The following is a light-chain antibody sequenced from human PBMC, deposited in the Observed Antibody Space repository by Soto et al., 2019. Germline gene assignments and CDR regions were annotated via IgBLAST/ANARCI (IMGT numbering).Light chain of an antibody. CDR1: QSVSSRF. CDR3: PQYDSSQT. J-gene: IGKJ1*01. V-gene: IGKV3-20*01. Sequence: EIVLTQSPGTLSLSPGERATLSCRASQSVSSRFLAWYQQKPGQAPKVLIYGASTRATGIADRFSGSGSGTDFTLTISRLEPQDFAVYYCPQYDSSQTFGQGTKLE. CDR2: GAS.